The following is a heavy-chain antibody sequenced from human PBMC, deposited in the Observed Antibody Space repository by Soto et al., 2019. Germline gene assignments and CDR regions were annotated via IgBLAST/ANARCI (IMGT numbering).Heavy chain of an antibody. CDR3: AQYYYDSSGYYSNWFDP. V-gene: IGHV2-5*02. D-gene: IGHD3-22*01. J-gene: IGHJ5*02. Sequence: QITLKESGPPLVKPTQTLTLTCTFSGFSLSTSGVGVGWIRQPPGKALEWLALIYWDDDKRYSPSLKSRLTITKDNSKNQVVLTMTNMDPVDTATYYCAQYYYDSSGYYSNWFDPWGQGTLVTVSS. CDR1: GFSLSTSGVG. CDR2: IYWDDDK.